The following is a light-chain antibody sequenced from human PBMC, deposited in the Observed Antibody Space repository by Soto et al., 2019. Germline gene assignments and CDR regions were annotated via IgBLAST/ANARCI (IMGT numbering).Light chain of an antibody. CDR1: SSDVGGYNY. Sequence: QSALTQPPSASGCPGQSVTISCTGSSSDVGGYNYVSWYQQHPGKAPKLMSYEVSKRPSGVPDRLSGSKSGNTASLTVSGLQAEDEADYYCSSYGGSNTVVFGGGTKLTVL. V-gene: IGLV2-8*01. CDR2: EVS. CDR3: SSYGGSNTVV. J-gene: IGLJ2*01.